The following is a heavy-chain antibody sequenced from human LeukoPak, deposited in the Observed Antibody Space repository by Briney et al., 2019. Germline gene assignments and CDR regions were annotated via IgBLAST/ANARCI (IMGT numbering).Heavy chain of an antibody. CDR3: ARAAGYSSGWDY. D-gene: IGHD6-19*01. V-gene: IGHV1-8*01. Sequence: ASVKVSCKASGYTFTSYDINWVRQATGQGLEWMGWMNPNSGNTGYAQKFQGRVTMTRNTSISTAYMELSSLRSEDTAVYYCARAAGYSSGWDYWGQGTLVTVSS. J-gene: IGHJ4*02. CDR1: GYTFTSYD. CDR2: MNPNSGNT.